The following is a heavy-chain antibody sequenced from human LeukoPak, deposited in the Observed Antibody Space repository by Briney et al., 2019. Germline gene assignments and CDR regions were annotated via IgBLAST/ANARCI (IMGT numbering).Heavy chain of an antibody. V-gene: IGHV4-59*08. Sequence: PSETLSLTCTVSGGSISSYYWSWIRQPPGKGLEWIGYIYYSGSTNYNPSLKSRVTISVDTSKNQFSLKLSSVTAADTAVYYCARTTVTTVYYFDYWGQGTLVTVSS. CDR1: GGSISSYY. D-gene: IGHD4-17*01. CDR3: ARTTVTTVYYFDY. CDR2: IYYSGST. J-gene: IGHJ4*02.